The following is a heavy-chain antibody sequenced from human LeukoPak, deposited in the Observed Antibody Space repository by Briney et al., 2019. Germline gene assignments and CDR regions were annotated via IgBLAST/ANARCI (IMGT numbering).Heavy chain of an antibody. D-gene: IGHD3-3*01. J-gene: IGHJ4*02. CDR3: VRDQFFSFDY. V-gene: IGHV3-23*01. Sequence: GALRLSCAASGFTFSSYAMSWVRQAPGKGLEWVSAISGSGGSTYYADSVKGRFTISRDNSKNTLYLQMNSLRDEDTAVYYCVRDQFFSFDYWGQGTLVTVSS. CDR1: GFTFSSYA. CDR2: ISGSGGST.